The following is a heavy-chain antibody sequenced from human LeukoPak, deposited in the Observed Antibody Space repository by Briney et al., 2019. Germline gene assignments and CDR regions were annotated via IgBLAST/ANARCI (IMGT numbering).Heavy chain of an antibody. V-gene: IGHV4-39*01. CDR3: VRQISDYYYYYIDV. CDR1: GGFISSSNYY. CDR2: IYYSGTT. Sequence: SETLSLTCAVSGGFISSSNYYWGWVRQPPGKGPEWIGTIYYSGTTYYSPSLESRVTISEDMSKNQFSLTLRSVTAADTAVYYCVRQISDYYYYYIDVWGVGTPVIVSS. J-gene: IGHJ6*03. D-gene: IGHD3-10*01.